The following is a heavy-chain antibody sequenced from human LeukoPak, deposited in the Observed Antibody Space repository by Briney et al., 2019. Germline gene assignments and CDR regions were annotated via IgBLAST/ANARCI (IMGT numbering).Heavy chain of an antibody. CDR2: IIPMFGTA. CDR3: ARGTGGYDSVWGNYRPFDY. Sequence: GSSVKVSCKASGGAFSSYNIIWVRQAPGQGLEWMGRIIPMFGTANFAQKFQGRVTITADGSTSTAYMELSSLRSEDTAVYYCARGTGGYDSVWGNYRPFDYWGQGTLVTVSS. V-gene: IGHV1-69*15. D-gene: IGHD3-16*02. J-gene: IGHJ4*02. CDR1: GGAFSSYN.